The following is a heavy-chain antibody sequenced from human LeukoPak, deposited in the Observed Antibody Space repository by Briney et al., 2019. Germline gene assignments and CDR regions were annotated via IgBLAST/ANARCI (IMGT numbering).Heavy chain of an antibody. CDR2: INHSGST. Sequence: PSETLSLACAVYGGSFSGYYWSWIRQPPGKGLEWIGEINHSGSTNYNPSLKSRVTISVDTSKNQFSLKLSSVTAADTAVYYCARVTIFGVVNWFDPWGQGTLVTVSS. CDR1: GGSFSGYY. J-gene: IGHJ5*02. V-gene: IGHV4-34*01. D-gene: IGHD3-3*01. CDR3: ARVTIFGVVNWFDP.